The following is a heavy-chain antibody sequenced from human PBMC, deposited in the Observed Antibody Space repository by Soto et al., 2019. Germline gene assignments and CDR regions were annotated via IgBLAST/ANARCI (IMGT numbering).Heavy chain of an antibody. J-gene: IGHJ4*02. CDR3: ARSYSGSYHDGNFDY. D-gene: IGHD1-26*01. V-gene: IGHV2-70*01. CDR1: GFSLSTSGMC. Sequence: SGPTLVNPTQTLTLTCTFSGFSLSTSGMCVSWIRQPPGKALEWLALIDWDDDKYYSTSLKTRLTISKDTSKNQVVLTMTNMDPVDTATYYCARSYSGSYHDGNFDYWGQGTLVTVSS. CDR2: IDWDDDK.